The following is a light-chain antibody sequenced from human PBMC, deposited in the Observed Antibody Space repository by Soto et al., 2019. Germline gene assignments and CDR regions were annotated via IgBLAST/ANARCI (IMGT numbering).Light chain of an antibody. CDR3: QQYNSYPWT. J-gene: IGKJ1*01. V-gene: IGKV1-5*01. CDR2: DAS. Sequence: DIRRTNSPSTLSASVGDRVTITCRASQSISSWLAWYQQKPGKAPKLLIYDASSLESGVPSRFSGSGSGTEFTLTISCLQPDDFATYYCQQYNSYPWTFGQGTKVDIK. CDR1: QSISSW.